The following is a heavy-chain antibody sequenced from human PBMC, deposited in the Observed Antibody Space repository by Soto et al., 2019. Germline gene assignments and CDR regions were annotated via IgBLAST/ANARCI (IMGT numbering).Heavy chain of an antibody. D-gene: IGHD1-26*01. CDR3: ARGLGWSTTTHALDL. Sequence: SETLSLTCAVYRGSFTEYSWTWIRQRPGEGLQWIGEINHTGRASYNPSLKSRVTMSVDTSNKQFSLRLTSVIGTDTAVYYCARGLGWSTTTHALDLWGQGTTVTVSS. CDR1: RGSFTEYS. J-gene: IGHJ6*02. V-gene: IGHV4-34*01. CDR2: INHTGRA.